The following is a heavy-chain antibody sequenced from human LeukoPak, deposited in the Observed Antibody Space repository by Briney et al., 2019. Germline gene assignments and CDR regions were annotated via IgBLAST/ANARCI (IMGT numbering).Heavy chain of an antibody. CDR3: ARGTLGYCSGRSCYSGHFDY. D-gene: IGHD2-15*01. CDR1: GGSISSGDYY. V-gene: IGHV4-30-4*08. CDR2: IYYSGST. J-gene: IGHJ4*02. Sequence: SETLSLTCTVSGGSISSGDYYWSWIRQPPGKGLVWIGYIYYSGSTYSNPSLKSRVTISVDTSKNQFSLKLSSVTAADTAVYYCARGTLGYCSGRSCYSGHFDYWGQGTLVTVSS.